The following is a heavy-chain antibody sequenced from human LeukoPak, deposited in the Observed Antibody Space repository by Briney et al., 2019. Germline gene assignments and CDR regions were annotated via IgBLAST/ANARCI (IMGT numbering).Heavy chain of an antibody. CDR2: ISSGDRT. CDR3: AKDATASPYFHWFDN. CDR1: GFTFSSYA. J-gene: IGHJ4*02. Sequence: GGSLRLSCAASGFTFSSYAMNWVRQAPGKGLEGVAGISSGDRTFHAESVKGRFTISREKSKDTLYLPMNSLRAEDTAVYYCAKDATASPYFHWFDNWGQGTQVIVSS. D-gene: IGHD3-9*01. V-gene: IGHV3-23*01.